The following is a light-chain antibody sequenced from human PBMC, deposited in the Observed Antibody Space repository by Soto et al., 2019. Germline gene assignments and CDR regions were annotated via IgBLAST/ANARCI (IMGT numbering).Light chain of an antibody. J-gene: IGKJ1*01. V-gene: IGKV1-5*03. CDR2: KAS. Sequence: THCASTLSASAGDRVTIACRASQGIXSRLVWYQQKPGKAPRFMXDKASSLERGGPSRLSGSGSGTEFTLTISSLQPQNFANYYCQQYKSDTWTFGQGTKVDI. CDR3: QQYKSDTWT. CDR1: QGIXSR.